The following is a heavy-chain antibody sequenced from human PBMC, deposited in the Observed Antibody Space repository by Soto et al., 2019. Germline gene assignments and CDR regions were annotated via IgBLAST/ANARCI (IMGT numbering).Heavy chain of an antibody. CDR1: GFTVSSNY. J-gene: IGHJ6*02. V-gene: IGHV3-53*01. CDR2: IYSGGST. CDR3: ARGTRYYYYYGMDV. Sequence: HPGGSLRLSCAASGFTVSSNYMSWVRQAPGKGLEWVSVIYSGGSTYYADSVKGRFTISRDNSKNTLYLQMNSLRAVDTAVYYCARGTRYYYYYGMDVWGQGTTVTVSS.